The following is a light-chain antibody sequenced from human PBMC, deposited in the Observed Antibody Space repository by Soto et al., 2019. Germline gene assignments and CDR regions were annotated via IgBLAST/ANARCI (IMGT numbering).Light chain of an antibody. V-gene: IGKV3-11*01. CDR3: QHRRAWPFT. CDR2: DVS. CDR1: QTVDTY. Sequence: IVLTQSPATLSLSPGERATLSCRASQTVDTYLAWYQQKPGQSPTLLIYDVSARATGIPASFSGSGSGTDFTLPISSLEPEDVAVYYCQHRRAWPFTFGGGTRVEI. J-gene: IGKJ4*01.